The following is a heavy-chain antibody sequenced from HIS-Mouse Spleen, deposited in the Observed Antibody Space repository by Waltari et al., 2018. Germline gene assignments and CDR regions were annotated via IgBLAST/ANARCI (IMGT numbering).Heavy chain of an antibody. D-gene: IGHD3-9*01. J-gene: IGHJ4*02. Sequence: QVQLQQWGAGLLKPSETLSLTCAVYGWSFSGYYWSWIRQPPGKGLEWIGEINHSGSTNYNPSLKSRVTISVDTSKNQFSLKLSSVTAADTAVYYCARGLTGPYYDILTGYYLDYWGQGTLVTVSS. CDR1: GWSFSGYY. V-gene: IGHV4-34*01. CDR2: INHSGST. CDR3: ARGLTGPYYDILTGYYLDY.